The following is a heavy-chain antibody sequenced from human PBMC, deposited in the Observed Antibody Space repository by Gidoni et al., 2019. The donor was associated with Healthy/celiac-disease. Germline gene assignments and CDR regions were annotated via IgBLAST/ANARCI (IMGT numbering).Heavy chain of an antibody. CDR3: ARDGITGTTRFDY. V-gene: IGHV3-48*02. CDR1: GFTFSSYS. D-gene: IGHD1-7*01. CDR2: IRSSSSTI. Sequence: EVQLVESGGGLVQPGGSLRLSCESYGFTFSSYSMNWVRQAPGKGVGWVSYIRSSSSTIYYADSVKGRFTISRDNAKNSLYLQMNSLRDEDTAVYYCARDGITGTTRFDYWGQGTLVTVSS. J-gene: IGHJ4*02.